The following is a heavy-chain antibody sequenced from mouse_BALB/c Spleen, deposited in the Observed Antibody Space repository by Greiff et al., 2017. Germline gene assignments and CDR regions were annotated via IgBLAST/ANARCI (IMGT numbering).Heavy chain of an antibody. V-gene: IGHV2-9*02. J-gene: IGHJ3*01. CDR3: ARDRGVPAY. D-gene: IGHD2-14*01. CDR2: IWAGGST. CDR1: GFSLTSYG. Sequence: QVQLKESGPGLVAPSQSLSITCTVSGFSLTSYGVHWVRQPPGKGLEWLGVIWAGGSTNYNSALMSRLSISKDNSKSQVFLKMNSLQTDDTAMYYCARDRGVPAYWGQGTLVTVSA.